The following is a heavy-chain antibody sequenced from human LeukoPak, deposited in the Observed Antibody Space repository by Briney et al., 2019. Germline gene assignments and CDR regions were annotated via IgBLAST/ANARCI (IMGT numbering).Heavy chain of an antibody. J-gene: IGHJ3*02. CDR1: GFTFSSYS. D-gene: IGHD2-2*01. CDR2: ISSSSSYI. V-gene: IGHV3-21*01. Sequence: PGGSLRLSCAASGFTFSSYSMNWVRQAPGKGLEWVSPISSSSSYIYYAESVKGRFTISRDNAKNSLYLQMNSLRAEDTAVYYCAIGDCSSTSGYWVDAFDIWGQGTMVTVSS. CDR3: AIGDCSSTSGYWVDAFDI.